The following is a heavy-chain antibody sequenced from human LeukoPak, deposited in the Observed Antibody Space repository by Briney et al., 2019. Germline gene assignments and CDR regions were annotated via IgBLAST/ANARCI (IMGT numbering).Heavy chain of an antibody. Sequence: SETLSLTCTVSGGSISSGSYYWSWIRQPAGKGLEWIGRIYTSGSTNYNPSLKSRVTISVDTPKNQFSLKLSSVTAAGTAVYYCAREGDSYDYVWGSYRYTSWGQGTMVTVSS. CDR3: AREGDSYDYVWGSYRYTS. V-gene: IGHV4-61*02. CDR2: IYTSGST. D-gene: IGHD3-16*02. J-gene: IGHJ3*01. CDR1: GGSISSGSYY.